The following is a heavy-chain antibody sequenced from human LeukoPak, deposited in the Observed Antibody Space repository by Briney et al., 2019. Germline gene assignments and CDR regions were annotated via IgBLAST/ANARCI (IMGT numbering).Heavy chain of an antibody. V-gene: IGHV3-21*04. Sequence: GGSLRLSCAASGFPFSVYSMSWVRQAPGKGLEWVSSILRGYIYYADSVKGRFTVSRDNANNSLYLQMDSLRAEDSAVYYCARAVQAAHFDSWGQGTLVTVSS. CDR3: ARAVQAAHFDS. CDR2: ILRGYI. CDR1: GFPFSVYS. J-gene: IGHJ4*02. D-gene: IGHD6-13*01.